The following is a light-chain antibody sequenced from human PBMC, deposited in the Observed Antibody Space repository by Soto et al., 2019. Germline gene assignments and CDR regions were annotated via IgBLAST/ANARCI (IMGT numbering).Light chain of an antibody. Sequence: EIVLTQSPATLSLSPGEGATLSCRASQGVDTFLVWYQQTPGQAPRLLIHDASNRATGIPTRFSGRGSGTDFTLTISSLEPEDSAVYYCQQRASWPHTFGQGTKLEIK. V-gene: IGKV3-11*01. CDR3: QQRASWPHT. CDR1: QGVDTF. J-gene: IGKJ2*01. CDR2: DAS.